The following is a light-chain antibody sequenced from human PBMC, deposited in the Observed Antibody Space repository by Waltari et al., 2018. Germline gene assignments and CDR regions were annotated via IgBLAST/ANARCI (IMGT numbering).Light chain of an antibody. CDR1: GGISSY. CDR3: QQLNSYPGT. Sequence: TGRRSGGISSYLAWYKKKPDKGPTLLFYAASTLQSGFLSRFSGSGSETDFSLTISSLRPEDFAAYYCQQLNSYPGTFGPGPKVDIK. J-gene: IGKJ3*01. V-gene: IGKV1-9*01. CDR2: AAS.